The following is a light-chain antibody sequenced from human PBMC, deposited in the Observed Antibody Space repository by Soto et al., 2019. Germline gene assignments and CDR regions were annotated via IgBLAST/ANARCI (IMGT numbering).Light chain of an antibody. Sequence: EIVLTQSPGTLSLSPGERATLSCRASQSVTSNYLAWYQQKPGQAPRLLIFGASISATGLPDRFSGSGSGTDFTLTISRLEPEDFAVYYCQHYNNWLGTFGGGTKVDIK. CDR3: QHYNNWLGT. CDR2: GAS. V-gene: IGKV3-20*01. CDR1: QSVTSNY. J-gene: IGKJ4*01.